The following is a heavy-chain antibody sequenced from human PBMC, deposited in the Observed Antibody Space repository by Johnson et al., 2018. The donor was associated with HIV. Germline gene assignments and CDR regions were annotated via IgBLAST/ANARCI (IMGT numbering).Heavy chain of an antibody. CDR3: AKPQLLADDIFNF. CDR2: IYSGGST. V-gene: IGHV3-66*01. Sequence: QPGRSLRLSCAASGFTFSSYAMHWVRQAPGKGLEWVSVIYSGGSTYYADSVKGRFAISRDNSKNTLYLQMNSLRAEDTAVYYCAKPQLLADDIFNFWGQGTMVIVSS. CDR1: GFTFSSYA. J-gene: IGHJ3*01. D-gene: IGHD6-19*01.